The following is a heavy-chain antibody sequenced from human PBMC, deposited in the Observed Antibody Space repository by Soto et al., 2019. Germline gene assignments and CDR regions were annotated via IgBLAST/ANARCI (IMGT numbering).Heavy chain of an antibody. CDR1: GDSVTSGDYY. CDR2: IYYSVNT. J-gene: IGHJ5*01. V-gene: IGHV4-61*08. D-gene: IGHD2-21*01. Sequence: ASETLSLTCTVSGDSVTSGDYYCSWILHPPGKGLEWIGYIYYSVNTSYSPSLKSRVAISLDTSHNQFSLKLSSVTAADTAVYFCARIPVDPYMTYWFEPWGQGTLVTLSS. CDR3: ARIPVDPYMTYWFEP.